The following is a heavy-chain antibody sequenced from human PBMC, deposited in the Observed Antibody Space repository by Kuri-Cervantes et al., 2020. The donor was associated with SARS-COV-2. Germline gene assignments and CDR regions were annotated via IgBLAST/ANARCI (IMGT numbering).Heavy chain of an antibody. Sequence: ESLKISCPVSGGSISSYYWSWIRQPPGKGLEWIGYIYYSGGTNYNPSLKGRVTISVDTSKNQFSLKLTSVTAADTAIYYCARHYAFDRFHKWGQGTQVTVSS. CDR3: ARHYAFDRFHK. CDR2: IYYSGGT. D-gene: IGHD3-9*01. CDR1: GGSISSYY. V-gene: IGHV4-59*08. J-gene: IGHJ4*02.